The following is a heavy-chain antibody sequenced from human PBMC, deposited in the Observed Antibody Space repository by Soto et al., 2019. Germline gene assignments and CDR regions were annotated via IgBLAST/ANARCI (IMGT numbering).Heavy chain of an antibody. CDR3: ASFRAVAGRDYYYGMDV. J-gene: IGHJ6*02. D-gene: IGHD6-19*01. V-gene: IGHV5-10-1*03. Sequence: EVQLVQSGAEVKKPGESLRISCKGSGYSFTSYWISWVRQMPGKGLEWMGRIDPSDSYTNYSPSFQGHVTISADKSISTAYLQWSSLKASDTAMYYCASFRAVAGRDYYYGMDVWGQGTTVTVSS. CDR2: IDPSDSYT. CDR1: GYSFTSYW.